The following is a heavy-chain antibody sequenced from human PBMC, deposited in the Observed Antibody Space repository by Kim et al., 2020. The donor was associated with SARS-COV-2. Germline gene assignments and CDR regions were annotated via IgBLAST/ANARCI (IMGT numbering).Heavy chain of an antibody. D-gene: IGHD3-16*01. CDR3: AKGSWGDY. Sequence: GGSLRLSCAASGFTFSSYAMSWVRQAPGKGLEWVSSISGSGDSTYYADSVKGRFTIARDDSKNTLYLQMNSLRADDPAVYYCAKGSWGDYWGQGTLVTVS. V-gene: IGHV3-23*01. J-gene: IGHJ4*02. CDR1: GFTFSSYA. CDR2: ISGSGDST.